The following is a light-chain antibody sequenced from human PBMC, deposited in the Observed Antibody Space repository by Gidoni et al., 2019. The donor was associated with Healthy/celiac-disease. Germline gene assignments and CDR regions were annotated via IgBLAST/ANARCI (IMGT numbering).Light chain of an antibody. CDR3: QQYGSSPGWT. Sequence: EIVLTQATGTLSLSPGERANLSCRSSQSVSSSYLAWYQQKPGQAPRLLIYGASSRATGIPDRFSGSGSATDFTLTISRLEPEDFAVYYCQQYGSSPGWTFGQGTKVEIK. J-gene: IGKJ1*01. CDR1: QSVSSSY. CDR2: GAS. V-gene: IGKV3-20*01.